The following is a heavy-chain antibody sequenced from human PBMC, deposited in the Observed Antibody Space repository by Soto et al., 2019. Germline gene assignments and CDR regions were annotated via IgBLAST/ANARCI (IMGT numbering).Heavy chain of an antibody. Sequence: ASVKVSCKASGYTFTSYDINWVQQATGQGLEWMGWMNPSSGNTGYAQKFQGRVTMARDTSISTAYMELSGLRSEDTAIYYCARIREQFCAGGNCFSLRYWGQGTPVTVSS. J-gene: IGHJ4*02. D-gene: IGHD3-3*02. CDR3: ARIREQFCAGGNCFSLRY. CDR2: MNPSSGNT. V-gene: IGHV1-8*02. CDR1: GYTFTSYD.